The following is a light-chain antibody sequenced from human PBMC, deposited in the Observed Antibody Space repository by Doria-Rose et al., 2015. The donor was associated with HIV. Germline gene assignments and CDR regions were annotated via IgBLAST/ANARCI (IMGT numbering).Light chain of an antibody. CDR2: DGS. V-gene: IGKV3-20*01. CDR3: HQYGTSWT. CDR1: QSFSSTY. J-gene: IGKJ1*01. Sequence: TQSPGTLSLSPGEGATLSCRASQSFSSTYLAWYQQKPGQAPSLLIYDGSTRATGNPGRFSASGSGTDFTLTINRLEPEDFALYYCHQYGTSWTFGQGTKVEI.